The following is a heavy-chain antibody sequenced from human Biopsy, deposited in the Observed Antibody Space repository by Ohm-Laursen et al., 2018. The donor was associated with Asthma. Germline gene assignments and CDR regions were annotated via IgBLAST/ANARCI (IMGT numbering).Heavy chain of an antibody. D-gene: IGHD2-8*01. CDR2: INYSGST. CDR1: GGSLSSGPYY. V-gene: IGHV4-31*03. Sequence: TLSLTCPVSGGSLSSGPYYWSWVRQHPGKGLERIGYINYSGSTFYSPSLESRVTVSVDTSKNQFSLKLSSVTAADTAVYYCARDLSGYCTSSACYGFDSWGQGTLVTVSS. J-gene: IGHJ5*01. CDR3: ARDLSGYCTSSACYGFDS.